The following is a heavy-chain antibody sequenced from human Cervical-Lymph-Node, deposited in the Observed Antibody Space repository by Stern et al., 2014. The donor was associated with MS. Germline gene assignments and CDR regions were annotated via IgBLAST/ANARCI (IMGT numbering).Heavy chain of an antibody. CDR1: GFKFSIYW. CDR3: ARQTTAWASDV. J-gene: IGHJ4*02. Sequence: EVQLLESGAELIRPGESLKISCKGSGFKFSIYWIAWVSQMPGKGLEWMGIIYPGDSETRYSPSFQGQVTMSADKSTSTAYLQWSSLNASDTAMYFCARQTTAWASDVWGQGTLVTVSS. V-gene: IGHV5-51*01. CDR2: IYPGDSET. D-gene: IGHD1-14*01.